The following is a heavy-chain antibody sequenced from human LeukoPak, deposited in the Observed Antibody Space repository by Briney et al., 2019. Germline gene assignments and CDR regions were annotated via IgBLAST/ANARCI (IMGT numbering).Heavy chain of an antibody. V-gene: IGHV4-34*01. CDR1: GGSFSGYY. CDR2: INHSGST. D-gene: IGHD6-19*01. Sequence: SETLSLTCAGYGGSFSGYYWSWIRQPPGKGMEWIGEINHSGSTNYNPSLKSRVTISVDTSKNQFSLKLSSVTAADTAVYYCARIAVAGQHWYFDLWGRGTLVTVSS. J-gene: IGHJ2*01. CDR3: ARIAVAGQHWYFDL.